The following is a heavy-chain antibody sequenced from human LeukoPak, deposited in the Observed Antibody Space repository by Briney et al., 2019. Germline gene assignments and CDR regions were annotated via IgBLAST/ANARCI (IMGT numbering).Heavy chain of an antibody. CDR1: GYTFTIYY. Sequence: ASVKVSCKASGYTFTIYYMHWVRQAPGQGLEWMGIINPSGGTTSYAQKFQGRVTVTRDMSTSTVYMELRSLRSDDTAVYYCARDGGSGWYYYDYWGQGTLATVSS. CDR3: ARDGGSGWYYYDY. CDR2: INPSGGTT. J-gene: IGHJ4*02. V-gene: IGHV1-46*01. D-gene: IGHD6-19*01.